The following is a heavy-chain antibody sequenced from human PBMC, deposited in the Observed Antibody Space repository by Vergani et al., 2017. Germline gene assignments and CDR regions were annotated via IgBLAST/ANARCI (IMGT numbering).Heavy chain of an antibody. J-gene: IGHJ4*02. Sequence: EVQLLESGGGLVQPGGSLRLSCAASGFTFSDYAMNWVRQAPGKGLEWVSSIGNSGVTTFYADSVKGRFTISRDNSKNSLYLQMNSLRAEDTAVYYCARYRIFDGPYSSGSPFDYWGQGTLVTVSS. D-gene: IGHD6-19*01. CDR3: ARYRIFDGPYSSGSPFDY. V-gene: IGHV3-23*01. CDR1: GFTFSDYA. CDR2: IGNSGVTT.